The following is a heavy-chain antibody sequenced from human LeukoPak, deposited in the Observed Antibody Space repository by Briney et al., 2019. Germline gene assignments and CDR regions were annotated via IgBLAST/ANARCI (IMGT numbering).Heavy chain of an antibody. CDR1: GFTFSSYE. V-gene: IGHV3-21*01. D-gene: IGHD6-13*01. CDR3: ATTIRAAAGYCPGY. J-gene: IGHJ4*02. Sequence: PGGSLRLSCAASGFTFSSYEMNWVRQAPGKGLEWVSSISSSSSYIYYADSVKGRFTISRDNAKNSLYLQMNSLRAEDTAVYYCATTIRAAAGYCPGYWGQGTLVTVSS. CDR2: ISSSSSYI.